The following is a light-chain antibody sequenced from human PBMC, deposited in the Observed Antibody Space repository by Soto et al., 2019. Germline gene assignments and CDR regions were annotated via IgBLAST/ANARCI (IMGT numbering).Light chain of an antibody. CDR3: QQGSTTPIT. V-gene: IGKV1-39*01. Sequence: DMQMTQSASSLSSSIGDRFNITCLASQNIGSFLNWYRQKPGEAPRLLVYSAFRIQSGVPSRFNASGSGTDFTLSISSLQPEDFSTYYCQQGSTTPITFGLGTRLEIK. CDR2: SAF. J-gene: IGKJ5*01. CDR1: QNIGSF.